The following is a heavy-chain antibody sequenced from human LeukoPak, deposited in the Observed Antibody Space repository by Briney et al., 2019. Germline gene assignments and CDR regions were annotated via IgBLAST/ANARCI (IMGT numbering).Heavy chain of an antibody. V-gene: IGHV4-34*01. D-gene: IGHD3-22*01. J-gene: IGHJ3*02. CDR3: HYDSSGIVDAFDI. CDR2: INHSGST. Sequence: PSETLSLTCAVYGGSFSGYYWSWIRQPPGEGLEWIGEINHSGSTNCNPSLKSRVTISVDTSKNQFSLKLSSVTAADTAVYYCHYDSSGIVDAFDIWGQGTMVTVSS. CDR1: GGSFSGYY.